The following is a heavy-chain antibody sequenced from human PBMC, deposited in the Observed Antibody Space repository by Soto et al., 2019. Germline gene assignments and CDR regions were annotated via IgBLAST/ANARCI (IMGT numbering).Heavy chain of an antibody. CDR2: INESGGT. J-gene: IGHJ5*02. CDR3: ASHRGSWGSFRYRGFDP. CDR1: GGSLSSYH. Sequence: SETLSLTCAVYGGSLSSYHWSWIRQSPGKGLEWSGEINESGGTNYRPSLKSRVTISVDTSKNQFSLTLNSVTAADTAVYYCASHRGSWGSFRYRGFDPWGQGTGVTVSA. D-gene: IGHD3-16*02. V-gene: IGHV4-34*01.